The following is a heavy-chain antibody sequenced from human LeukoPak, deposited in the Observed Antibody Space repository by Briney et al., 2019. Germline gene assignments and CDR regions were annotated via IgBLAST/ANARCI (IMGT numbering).Heavy chain of an antibody. V-gene: IGHV3-33*03. CDR2: IWDEGRRK. CDR1: GFSFSNYG. D-gene: IGHD1-26*01. J-gene: IGHJ4*02. Sequence: GGSLRLSCSPSGFSFSNYGMHWVPHAPGKGREWVSVIWDEGRRKDYVDCVKGRFTIAREKSKNTLYLQMKSLRVEETTVYYCVKSTRGSGSFPLDFWGQGTLVTVSS. CDR3: VKSTRGSGSFPLDF.